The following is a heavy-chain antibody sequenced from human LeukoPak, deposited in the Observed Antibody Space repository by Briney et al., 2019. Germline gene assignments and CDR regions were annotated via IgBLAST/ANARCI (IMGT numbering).Heavy chain of an antibody. CDR2: VSTYNGDT. V-gene: IGHV1-18*01. CDR3: ARGILADDVLTGP. D-gene: IGHD3-9*01. J-gene: IGHJ5*02. Sequence: ASVKVSCKTSGYTFSSYGITWVRQAPGQGLEWMGWVSTYNGDTKYAPKLQGRVTMTTDTSTTTAFMQLRSLRTDDTAVYFCARGILADDVLTGPWGQGSLVIVYS. CDR1: GYTFSSYG.